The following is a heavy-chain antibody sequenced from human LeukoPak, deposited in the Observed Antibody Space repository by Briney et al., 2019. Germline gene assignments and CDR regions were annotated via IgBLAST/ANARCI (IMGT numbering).Heavy chain of an antibody. V-gene: IGHV4-31*03. CDR1: GGSISRGGYY. CDR3: ARVRVDTAMVNFDY. CDR2: IYYSGST. J-gene: IGHJ4*02. D-gene: IGHD5-18*01. Sequence: SETLALTFNFSGGSISRGGYYLSLIRQHPGKGLEWIGYIYYSGSTYYNPSLKSRVTISVDTSKNQFSLKLSSVTAADTAVYYCARVRVDTAMVNFDYWGQGTLVTVSS.